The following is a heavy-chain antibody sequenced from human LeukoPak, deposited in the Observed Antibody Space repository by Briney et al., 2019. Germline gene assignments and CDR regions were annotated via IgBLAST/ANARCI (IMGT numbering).Heavy chain of an antibody. CDR1: GFTFSSYA. Sequence: PGGSLRLSCAASGFTFSSYAMPWVRQAPGKGLEWVAVISYDGSNRYYADSVKGRFTISRDNSKNTLYLQMNSLRAEDTAVYYCASDYYYYDSSGYYPPGEPSHTRSQHRPDIDYWGQGTLVTVSS. V-gene: IGHV3-30-3*01. CDR3: ASDYYYYDSSGYYPPGEPSHTRSQHRPDIDY. D-gene: IGHD3-22*01. J-gene: IGHJ4*02. CDR2: ISYDGSNR.